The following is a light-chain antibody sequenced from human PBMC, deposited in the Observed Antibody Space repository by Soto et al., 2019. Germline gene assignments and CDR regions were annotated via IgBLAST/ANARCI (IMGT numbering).Light chain of an antibody. V-gene: IGLV1-40*01. J-gene: IGLJ1*01. CDR3: QSYDSTLSARYV. CDR2: ANI. CDR1: SSNIGAGYD. Sequence: QSVLTQPPSVSGAPGQRVTISCTGSSSNIGAGYDVHWYQQRPGAAPKLLISANINRPSGVPDRFSGSKSGTSASLATTGLQADDEGDYYCQSYDSTLSARYVFGTGTKLTVL.